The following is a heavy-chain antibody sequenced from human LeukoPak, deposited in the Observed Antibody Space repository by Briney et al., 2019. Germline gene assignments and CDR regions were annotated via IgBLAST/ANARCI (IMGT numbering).Heavy chain of an antibody. Sequence: PSETLSLTCAVYGGSFSDYYWSWIRQPPGKGLEWIGEINHSGSTNYNPSLKSRVTISVDTSKNQFSLKLSSVTAADTAVYYCARGGLLARSPRTSYYMDVWGKGTTVTVSS. J-gene: IGHJ6*03. CDR2: INHSGST. D-gene: IGHD3-3*01. CDR3: ARGGLLARSPRTSYYMDV. V-gene: IGHV4-34*01. CDR1: GGSFSDYY.